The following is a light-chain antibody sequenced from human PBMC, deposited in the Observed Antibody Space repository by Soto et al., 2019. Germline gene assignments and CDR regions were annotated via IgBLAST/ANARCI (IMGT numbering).Light chain of an antibody. CDR3: NSWTSSSTYI. J-gene: IGLJ1*01. V-gene: IGLV2-14*01. Sequence: QSVLTQPASVSGSPGQSITISCTGTSSDIGGYNYVTWHQQHPGKVPKLIIYEVSNRPSGVSDRFSGSKSGNTASLTTSGLQAEDEADYYCNSWTSSSTYIFGTGTRSPS. CDR2: EVS. CDR1: SSDIGGYNY.